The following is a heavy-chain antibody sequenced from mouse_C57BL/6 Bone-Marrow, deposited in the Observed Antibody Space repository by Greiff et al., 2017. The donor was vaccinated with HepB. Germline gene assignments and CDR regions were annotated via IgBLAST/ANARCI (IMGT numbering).Heavy chain of an antibody. Sequence: VQLQQSGAELVRPGDSVKLSCTASGFNIKDYYMHWVKQRPEQGLEWTGRIDPEDGDTEYAPKFQGKATMTADTSSNTAYLQLRSLTSEDTAVYYSPFGSSPYWYFDVWGTATTVTVSS. CDR3: PFGSSPYWYFDV. D-gene: IGHD1-1*01. CDR1: GFNIKDYY. V-gene: IGHV14-1*01. J-gene: IGHJ1*03. CDR2: IDPEDGDT.